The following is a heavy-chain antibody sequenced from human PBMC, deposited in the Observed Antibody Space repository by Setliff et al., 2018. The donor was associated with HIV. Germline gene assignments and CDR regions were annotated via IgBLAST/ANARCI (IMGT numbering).Heavy chain of an antibody. CDR1: GYSISSGYY. CDR3: ARQNSGYAPGPFDY. J-gene: IGHJ4*02. D-gene: IGHD5-12*01. V-gene: IGHV4-38-2*01. Sequence: PSETLSLTCGVSGYSISSGYYWGWIRQPPGKGLEWIGSIYHNGITYYNPSLWGRVTISVDTFKNQFSLKLSSVTAADTAVYYCARQNSGYAPGPFDYWGQGILVTVSS. CDR2: IYHNGIT.